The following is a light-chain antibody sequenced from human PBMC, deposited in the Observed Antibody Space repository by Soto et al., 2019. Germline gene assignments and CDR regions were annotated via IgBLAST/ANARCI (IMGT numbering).Light chain of an antibody. V-gene: IGLV1-44*01. J-gene: IGLJ2*01. CDR2: SDN. CDR1: SSNIGSNT. Sequence: QAVVTQPPSASGTPGQRVTISCSGSSSNIGSNTVSWYQQLPGTAPKLLIYSDNQRPSGVPDRFSGSKSGTSASLAISGLQSEDEADYYCAAWDDSLNGPYVVFGGGTKLTVL. CDR3: AAWDDSLNGPYVV.